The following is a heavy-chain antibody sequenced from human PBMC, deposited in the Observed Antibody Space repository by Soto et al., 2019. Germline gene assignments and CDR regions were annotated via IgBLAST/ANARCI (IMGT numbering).Heavy chain of an antibody. V-gene: IGHV4-59*08. CDR2: VYYSGSS. Sequence: PSETLSLTCTVSGGSISNYYWSWIRQPPGKGLEWIGYVYYSGSSNYNPSLESRVTISVDTSKSQFSLKLNSVTAADTAVYYCARMHSSGWYYFDYWGQGTLVTVSS. CDR1: GGSISNYY. CDR3: ARMHSSGWYYFDY. J-gene: IGHJ4*02. D-gene: IGHD6-19*01.